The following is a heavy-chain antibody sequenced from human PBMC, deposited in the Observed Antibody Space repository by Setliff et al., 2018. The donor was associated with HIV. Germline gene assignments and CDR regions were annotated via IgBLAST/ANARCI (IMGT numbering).Heavy chain of an antibody. D-gene: IGHD5-18*01. CDR2: IYYSGST. CDR3: ARFRGYRYGYRYYYYYMDV. CDR1: GGSISNYY. Sequence: PSETLSLTCTVSGGSISNYYWTWIRQPPGKGLEWIGYIYYSGSTNYNPSLNSRVTISVITSKNQFSLKLSSVTAADTAVYYCARFRGYRYGYRYYYYYMDVWGKGTTVTVSS. V-gene: IGHV4-59*12. J-gene: IGHJ6*03.